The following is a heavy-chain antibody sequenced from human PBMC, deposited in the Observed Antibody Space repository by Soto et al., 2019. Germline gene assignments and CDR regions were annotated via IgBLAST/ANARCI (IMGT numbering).Heavy chain of an antibody. V-gene: IGHV1-2*04. J-gene: IGHJ4*02. CDR2: INPNSGGT. Sequence: SVKVSCKASGYTFTGYYMHWVRQAPGQGLEWMGWINPNSGGTNYAQKFQGWVTMTRDTSISTAYMELSRLRSDDTAVYYCARDNRGGSDYTSYYSDFDYWGQGTLVTVSS. CDR1: GYTFTGYY. CDR3: ARDNRGGSDYTSYYSDFDY. D-gene: IGHD5-12*01.